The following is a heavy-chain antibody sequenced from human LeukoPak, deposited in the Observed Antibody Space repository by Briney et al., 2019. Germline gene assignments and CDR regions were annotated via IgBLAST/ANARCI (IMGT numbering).Heavy chain of an antibody. CDR3: AAETIFVGASDY. V-gene: IGHV4-39*01. J-gene: IGHJ4*02. CDR2: IYYSGST. CDR1: GGSISSSSYY. Sequence: SETLSLTCTVSGGSISSSSYYWGWIRQPPGKGLERIGSIYYSGSTYYNPSLKSRVTISVDTSKNQLSLKLSSVTAADTAVYYCAAETIFVGASDYWGQGTLVTVSS. D-gene: IGHD1-26*01.